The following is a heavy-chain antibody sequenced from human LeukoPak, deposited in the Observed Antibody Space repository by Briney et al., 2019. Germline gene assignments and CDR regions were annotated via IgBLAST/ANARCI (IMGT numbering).Heavy chain of an antibody. Sequence: PPETLSLTCTVSGGSISSGGYYWSWIRQPPGKGLEWIGYIYHSGSTYYNPSLKSRVTISVDRSKNQFSLKLSSVTAADTAVYYCASRRERRRTDRFDYFDYWGQGALVAVSS. V-gene: IGHV4-30-2*01. CDR1: GGSISSGGYY. D-gene: IGHD1-26*01. J-gene: IGHJ4*02. CDR3: ASRRERRRTDRFDYFDY. CDR2: IYHSGST.